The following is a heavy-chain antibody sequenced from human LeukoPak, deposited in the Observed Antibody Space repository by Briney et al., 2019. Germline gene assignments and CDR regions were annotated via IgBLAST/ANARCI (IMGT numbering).Heavy chain of an antibody. J-gene: IGHJ5*02. D-gene: IGHD3-3*01. CDR2: INPNSGGT. Sequence: ASVKVSCKASGYTFTGCYMHWVRQAPGQGLEWMGWINPNSGGTNYAQKFQGRVTMTRDTSISTAYMELSRLRSDDTAVYYCARDGKYDFWSGYLLDWFDPWGQGTLVTVSS. V-gene: IGHV1-2*02. CDR3: ARDGKYDFWSGYLLDWFDP. CDR1: GYTFTGCY.